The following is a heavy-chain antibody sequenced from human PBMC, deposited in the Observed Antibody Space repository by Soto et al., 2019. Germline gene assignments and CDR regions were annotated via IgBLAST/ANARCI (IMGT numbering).Heavy chain of an antibody. V-gene: IGHV3-48*02. CDR2: ITSSSTTI. J-gene: IGHJ4*02. CDR3: ARGRVGTAYFDY. D-gene: IGHD2-21*02. CDR1: GFTFTSNS. Sequence: GGSLRLSCAASGFTFTSNSMNWVRQAPGKGLEWISYITSSSTTIYYADSVKGRFTISRDNAKNSVYLQLNSLRDEDTALYYCARGRVGTAYFDYWGQGALVIVSA.